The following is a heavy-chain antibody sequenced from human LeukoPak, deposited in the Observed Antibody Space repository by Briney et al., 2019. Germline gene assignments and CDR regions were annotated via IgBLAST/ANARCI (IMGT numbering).Heavy chain of an antibody. J-gene: IGHJ4*02. V-gene: IGHV3-23*01. CDR3: AQQLVLSFPLSFDY. D-gene: IGHD6-6*01. CDR2: ISGSGGST. Sequence: GGSLRLSCAASGFTFSSYAMSWVRRALGKGLEWVSAISGSGGSTYYADSVKGRFTISRDNSKNTLYLQMNSLRAEDTAVYYCAQQLVLSFPLSFDYWGQGTLVTVSS. CDR1: GFTFSSYA.